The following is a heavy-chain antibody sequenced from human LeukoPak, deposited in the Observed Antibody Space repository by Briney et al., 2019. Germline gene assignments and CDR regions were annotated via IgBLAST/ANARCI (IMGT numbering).Heavy chain of an antibody. CDR3: ARNLVDGYFDY. CDR2: ISSSSSYI. Sequence: GGSLRLSCAASGFTFSSYSMNWVRQAPGKGLEWVSSISSSSSYIYYADSVKGRFTISRDNAKNSLYLQMNSLRAEDTAVYYCARNLVDGYFDYWGQGTLVTVSS. D-gene: IGHD1-26*01. V-gene: IGHV3-21*01. J-gene: IGHJ4*02. CDR1: GFTFSSYS.